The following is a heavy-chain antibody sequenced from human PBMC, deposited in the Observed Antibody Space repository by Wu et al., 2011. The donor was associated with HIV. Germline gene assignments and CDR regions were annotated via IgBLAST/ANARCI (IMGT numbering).Heavy chain of an antibody. Sequence: VHLVQSGAEVKKPGASLNVSCRTSGYTFTDYQIHWVRQAPGQGLEWMGWINPHRGNRNFAQKFQGRVTMTVDTSITTAYMELSRLTSDDTAVYYCARDSLGEVLFGFWGQGSLVTVSS. V-gene: IGHV1-2*02. D-gene: IGHD3-16*01. CDR3: ARDSLGEVLFGF. CDR1: GYTFTDYQ. J-gene: IGHJ5*01. CDR2: INPHRGNR.